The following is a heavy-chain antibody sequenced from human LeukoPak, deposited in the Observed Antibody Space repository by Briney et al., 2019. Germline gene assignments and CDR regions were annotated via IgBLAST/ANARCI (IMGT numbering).Heavy chain of an antibody. J-gene: IGHJ4*02. CDR3: ARDPPTVTTQGGDY. V-gene: IGHV1-69*04. CDR2: IIPILGIA. Sequence: SVKVSCKTSGGTFSTYAISWVRQAPGQGLEWMGRIIPILGIANYAQKFQGRVTITADKSTGTAYMELSSLRSEDTAVYYCARDPPTVTTQGGDYWGQGTLVTVSS. CDR1: GGTFSTYA. D-gene: IGHD4-17*01.